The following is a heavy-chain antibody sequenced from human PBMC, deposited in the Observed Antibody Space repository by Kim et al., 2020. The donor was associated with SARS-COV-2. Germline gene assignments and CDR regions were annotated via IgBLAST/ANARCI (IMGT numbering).Heavy chain of an antibody. V-gene: IGHV3-11*06. CDR3: ARDIGVFKDAPWPHGMDV. Sequence: KGRFTISRDNAKNSLYLQMNSLRAEDTAVYYCARDIGVFKDAPWPHGMDVWGQGTTVTVSS. J-gene: IGHJ6*02. D-gene: IGHD2-21*01.